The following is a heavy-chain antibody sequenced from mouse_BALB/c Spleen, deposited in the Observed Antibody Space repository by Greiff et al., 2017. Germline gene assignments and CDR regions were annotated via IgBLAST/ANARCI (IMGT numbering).Heavy chain of an antibody. J-gene: IGHJ2*01. CDR1: GFTFSSYG. CDR2: INSNGGST. V-gene: IGHV5-6-3*01. Sequence: DVQLQESGGGLVQPGGSLKLSCAASGFTFSSYGMSWVRQTPDKRLELVATINSNGGSTYYPDSVKGRFTISRDNAKNTLYLQMSSLKSEDTAMYYCARSIHYFDYWGQGTTLTVSS. CDR3: ARSIHYFDY. D-gene: IGHD1-2*01.